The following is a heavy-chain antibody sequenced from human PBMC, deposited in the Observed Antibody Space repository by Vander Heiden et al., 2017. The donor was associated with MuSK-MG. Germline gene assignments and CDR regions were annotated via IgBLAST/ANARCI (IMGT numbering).Heavy chain of an antibody. CDR2: ISYDGSNK. CDR3: AIGDRLVAATDFDY. D-gene: IGHD2-15*01. Sequence: VQLVESGGGVVQPGRFLRLSCAASGFTFSSYAMHWVRQAPGKGLEWVAVISYDGSNKYYADSVKGRFTISRDNSKNTLYLQMKSLRAEDTAVYYCAIGDRLVAATDFDYWGQGTLVTVSS. CDR1: GFTFSSYA. V-gene: IGHV3-30*04. J-gene: IGHJ4*02.